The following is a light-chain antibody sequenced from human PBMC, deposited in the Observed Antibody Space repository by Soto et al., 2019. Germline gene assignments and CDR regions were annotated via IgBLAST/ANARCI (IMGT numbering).Light chain of an antibody. CDR1: SSDCGGYNV. CDR3: CSYADTSTFWVV. CDR2: EGT. J-gene: IGLJ3*02. Sequence: QSALTQPASVSGSPGQSITISCSGNSSDCGGYNVVSWYQQHPGKAPKLIIYEGTKRPSGVSNRFSGSKSGNAASLTISGLQTEDEADYYCCSYADTSTFWVVFGGGTKLTVL. V-gene: IGLV2-23*03.